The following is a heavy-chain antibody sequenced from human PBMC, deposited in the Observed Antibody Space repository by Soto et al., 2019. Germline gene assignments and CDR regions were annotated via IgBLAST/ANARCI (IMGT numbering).Heavy chain of an antibody. CDR1: GCTFSSHG. J-gene: IGHJ4*02. CDR3: AKERLARGFDY. Sequence: SLRLPWAASGCTFSSHGVHRISQAPGKGLEWVAVISYDGSNKYYADSVKGRFTISRDNSKNTVFLQMNSLRAEDTAVYYCAKERLARGFDYWGQGTLVTVSS. CDR2: ISYDGSNK. V-gene: IGHV3-30*04.